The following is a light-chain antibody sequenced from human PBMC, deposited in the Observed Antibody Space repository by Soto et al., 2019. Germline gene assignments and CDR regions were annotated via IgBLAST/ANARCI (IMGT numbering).Light chain of an antibody. Sequence: EIVLTQSPGILSLSPGEGATLSCSGSQTVDRNYFAWYQQKPGQAPRLLIYGISSRATGIPDRFSGSGSGTDFTLTISRLEPEDFAVYYCQQYGSSPRLTFGQGTRLEIK. J-gene: IGKJ5*01. CDR3: QQYGSSPRLT. CDR2: GIS. V-gene: IGKV3-20*01. CDR1: QTVDRNY.